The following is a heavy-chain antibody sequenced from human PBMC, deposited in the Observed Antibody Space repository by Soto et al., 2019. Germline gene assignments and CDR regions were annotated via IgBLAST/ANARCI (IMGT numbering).Heavy chain of an antibody. CDR1: GGSVTSGSYY. V-gene: IGHV4-61*01. J-gene: IGHJ6*02. D-gene: IGHD2-15*01. CDR2: VFYSGTT. CDR3: ARDKAYSSANAGYYYHGFDV. Sequence: PSETLSLTCAVSGGSVTSGSYYWSWVRQSPETGLEWIGEVFYSGTTKYNPSLRGRVTISVDRPKNQFSLKLTSVTAADTATYYCARDKAYSSANAGYYYHGFDVWGQGTTVTVSS.